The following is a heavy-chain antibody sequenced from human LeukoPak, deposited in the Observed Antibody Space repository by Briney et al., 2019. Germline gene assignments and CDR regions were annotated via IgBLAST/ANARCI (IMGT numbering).Heavy chain of an antibody. V-gene: IGHV4-38-2*02. J-gene: IGHJ4*02. CDR3: ASGTTFDY. CDR2: IYYSGST. Sequence: PSETLSLTCTVSGYSISSGYYWGWIRQPPGKGLEWIGYIYYSGSTNYNPSLKSRVTISVDTSKNQFSLKLSSVTAADTAVYYCASGTTFDYWGQGTLVTVSS. D-gene: IGHD1-1*01. CDR1: GYSISSGYY.